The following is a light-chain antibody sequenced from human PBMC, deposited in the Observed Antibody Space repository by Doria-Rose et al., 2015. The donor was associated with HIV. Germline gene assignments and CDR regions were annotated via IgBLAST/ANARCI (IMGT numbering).Light chain of an antibody. V-gene: IGLV1-40*01. Sequence: QTVVTQDPSGSEPPRQRVTISCTGSSSYIGAGYGVHWNQQLPRTAPELLIYGNINRPSGVPDRISGSKSCTSASLAIAGLQAEDEADYYCQSYDSSLSGYVFGTGTKVTVL. J-gene: IGLJ1*01. CDR2: GNI. CDR3: QSYDSSLSGYV. CDR1: SSYIGAGYG.